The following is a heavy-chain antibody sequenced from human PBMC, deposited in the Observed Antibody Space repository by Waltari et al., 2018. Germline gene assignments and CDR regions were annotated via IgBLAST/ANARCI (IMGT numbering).Heavy chain of an antibody. CDR3: ARQGAAVAGRHDAFDI. V-gene: IGHV5-51*01. J-gene: IGHJ3*02. Sequence: EVQLVQSGAEVKKPGESLKISCTGSGYSFTSYWIGWVRQMPGKGLEWMGIIYPGDSDTRYSPSFQGQVTISADKSISTAYLQWSSLKASDTAMYYCARQGAAVAGRHDAFDIWGQGTMVTVSS. CDR1: GYSFTSYW. D-gene: IGHD6-19*01. CDR2: IYPGDSDT.